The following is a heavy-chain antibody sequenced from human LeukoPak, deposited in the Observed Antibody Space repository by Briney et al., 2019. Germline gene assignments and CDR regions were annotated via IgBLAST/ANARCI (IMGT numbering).Heavy chain of an antibody. D-gene: IGHD6-13*01. J-gene: IGHJ4*02. CDR3: ASAAGQLVHYFDY. CDR1: GGSISSYY. V-gene: IGHV4-34*01. CDR2: INHSGST. Sequence: RSGTLSLTCTVSGGSISSYYWSWIRQPPGKGLEWIGEINHSGSTNYNPSLKSRVTISVDTSKNQISLKLSSVTAADTAVYYCASAAGQLVHYFDYWGQGTLVTVSS.